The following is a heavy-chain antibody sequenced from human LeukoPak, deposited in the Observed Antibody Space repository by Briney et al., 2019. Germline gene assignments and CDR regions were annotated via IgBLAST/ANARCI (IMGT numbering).Heavy chain of an antibody. J-gene: IGHJ4*02. Sequence: SETLSLTCTVSGGSISSYYWSWIRQPPGKGLEWIGYIYYSGSTNYNPSLKSRVTISVDTSKNQFSLKLSSVTAADTAVYYCASALYDSSGYYAYWGQGTLVTVSS. CDR2: IYYSGST. V-gene: IGHV4-59*01. D-gene: IGHD3-22*01. CDR1: GGSISSYY. CDR3: ASALYDSSGYYAY.